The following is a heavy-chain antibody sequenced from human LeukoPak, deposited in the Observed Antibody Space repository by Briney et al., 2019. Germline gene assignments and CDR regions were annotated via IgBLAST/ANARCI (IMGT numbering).Heavy chain of an antibody. CDR1: GGSISSLY. Sequence: SESLSLTCSVSGGSISSLYWSWIRQPPGKGLEWVGYIYYTGSTNYNPSLKSRVTMFVDMSKNQFSLRLSSVTAADTAVYYCARHRAYSSSSPFDYWGQGTLVTVSS. J-gene: IGHJ4*02. CDR2: IYYTGST. CDR3: ARHRAYSSSSPFDY. D-gene: IGHD6-6*01. V-gene: IGHV4-59*08.